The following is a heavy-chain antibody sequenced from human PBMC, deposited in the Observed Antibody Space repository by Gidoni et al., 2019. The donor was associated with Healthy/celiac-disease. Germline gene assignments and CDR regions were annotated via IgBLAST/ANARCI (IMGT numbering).Heavy chain of an antibody. V-gene: IGHV1-69*04. CDR2: IIPILGIA. D-gene: IGHD6-13*01. CDR3: ARSPSRQKYSSSWIDY. J-gene: IGHJ4*02. Sequence: QVQLVQSGAEVKKPGSSVKVSCKASGGTFSSYAISWVRQAPGQGLEWMGRIIPILGIANYAQKFQGRVTITADKSTSTAYMELSSLRSEDTAVYYCARSPSRQKYSSSWIDYWGQGTLVTVSS. CDR1: GGTFSSYA.